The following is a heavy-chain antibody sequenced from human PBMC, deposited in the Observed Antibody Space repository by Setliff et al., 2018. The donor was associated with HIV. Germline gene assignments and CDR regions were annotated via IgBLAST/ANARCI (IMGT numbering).Heavy chain of an antibody. CDR3: ARDRFCSRGSCYEPNWFDP. J-gene: IGHJ5*02. CDR2: ISAYNGYT. CDR1: DYTFTNYG. V-gene: IGHV1-18*01. Sequence: ASVKVSCKASDYTFTNYGISWVRQAPGQGLEWMGWISAYNGYTNNAQKFQVRVTITADESTSTAYMELKSLRSEDSAVYYCARDRFCSRGSCYEPNWFDPWGQGTLVTVSS. D-gene: IGHD2-15*01.